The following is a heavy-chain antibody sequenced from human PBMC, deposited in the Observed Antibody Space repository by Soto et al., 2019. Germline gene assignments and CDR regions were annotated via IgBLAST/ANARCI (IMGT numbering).Heavy chain of an antibody. D-gene: IGHD3-22*01. Sequence: PSETLSLTCTVSGGSISSGDYYWSWIRQPPGKGLEWIGYIYYSGSTYYNPSLKSRVTISVDTSKNQFSLKLSSVTAADTAVYYCARGGGYYALFDYWGQGTLVTVSS. V-gene: IGHV4-30-4*01. J-gene: IGHJ4*02. CDR3: ARGGGYYALFDY. CDR2: IYYSGST. CDR1: GGSISSGDYY.